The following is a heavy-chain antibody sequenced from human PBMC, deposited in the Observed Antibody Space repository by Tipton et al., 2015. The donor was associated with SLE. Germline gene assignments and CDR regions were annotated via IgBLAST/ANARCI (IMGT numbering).Heavy chain of an antibody. Sequence: GSLRLSCAASGFTVSSNYMSWVRQAPGKGLEWVSVIYSGGSTYYADSVKGRFTISRDNSKNTLYLQMNSLRAEDTAVYYCARDPPSGDYGDSLGAFDIWGQGTMVTVSS. J-gene: IGHJ3*02. CDR3: ARDPPSGDYGDSLGAFDI. V-gene: IGHV3-66*02. CDR2: IYSGGST. D-gene: IGHD4-17*01. CDR1: GFTVSSNY.